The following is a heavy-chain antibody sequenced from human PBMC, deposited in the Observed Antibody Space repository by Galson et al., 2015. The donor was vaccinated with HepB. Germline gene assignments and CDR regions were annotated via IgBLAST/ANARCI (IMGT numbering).Heavy chain of an antibody. V-gene: IGHV2-70*01. D-gene: IGHD3-3*01. J-gene: IGHJ5*02. Sequence: PALVKPTQTLTLTCTFSGFSLSTSGMCVSWIRQPPGKALEWLALIDWDDDKYYSTSLKTRLTISKDTSKNQVVLTMTNMDPVDTATYYCARTQRYDFWSGYYHNWFDPWGQGTLVTVSS. CDR2: IDWDDDK. CDR3: ARTQRYDFWSGYYHNWFDP. CDR1: GFSLSTSGMC.